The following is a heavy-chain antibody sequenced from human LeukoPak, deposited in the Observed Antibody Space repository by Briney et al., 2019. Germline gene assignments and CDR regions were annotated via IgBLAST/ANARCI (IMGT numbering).Heavy chain of an antibody. CDR3: ARVDVVVPAAIKGYAYYFDY. J-gene: IGHJ4*02. CDR2: INHSGST. CDR1: GGSFSGYY. V-gene: IGHV4-34*01. Sequence: PSETLSLTCAVYGGSFSGYYWSWIRQPPGKGLEWIGEINHSGSTNYNPSLKSRVTISVDTSKNQFSLKLSSVTAADTAVYYCARVDVVVPAAIKGYAYYFDYWGQGTLVTVSS. D-gene: IGHD2-2*01.